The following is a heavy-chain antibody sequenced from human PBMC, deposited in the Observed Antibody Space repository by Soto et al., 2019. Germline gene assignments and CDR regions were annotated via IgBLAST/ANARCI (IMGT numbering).Heavy chain of an antibody. J-gene: IGHJ4*02. CDR3: ARVPDGRQSGTMYYFDY. CDR2: VSSGSSYT. Sequence: QVQLVESGGGLVQPGGSLRLSCAASGFTFSDYYMSWIRQAPGKGLEWVSYVSSGSSYTNYADSVRGRFTISRDNAKNSLYLQMNSLRAEDTAVYYCARVPDGRQSGTMYYFDYWGQGTLVTVSS. V-gene: IGHV3-11*05. D-gene: IGHD2-15*01. CDR1: GFTFSDYY.